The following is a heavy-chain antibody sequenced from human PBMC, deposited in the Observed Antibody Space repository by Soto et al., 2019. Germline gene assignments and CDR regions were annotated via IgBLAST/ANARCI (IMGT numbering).Heavy chain of an antibody. V-gene: IGHV1-69*13. CDR3: ARGVRHSSGWYYFDY. CDR1: GGTFSSYA. Sequence: SVKVSCKASGGTFSSYAISWVRQAPGQGLEWMGGIIPIFGTANYAQKFQGRVTITADESTSTAYMELSSLRSEDTAVYYCARGVRHSSGWYYFDYWGQGTLVTVSS. CDR2: IIPIFGTA. D-gene: IGHD6-19*01. J-gene: IGHJ4*02.